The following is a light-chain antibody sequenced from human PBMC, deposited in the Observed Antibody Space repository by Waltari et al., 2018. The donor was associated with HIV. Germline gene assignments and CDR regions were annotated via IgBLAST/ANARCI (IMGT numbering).Light chain of an antibody. Sequence: FLLAQPHSVSESPGKTVTISCTQSSGSIATTNVQWYQQRPRSAPNPLLFENDQRPSGLPSRFXVSIDRSSNSAALISSGLQTDDEADYYCQSYDITNSNWVFGGGTKLTV. J-gene: IGLJ3*02. CDR1: SGSIATTN. CDR2: END. CDR3: QSYDITNSNWV. V-gene: IGLV6-57*03.